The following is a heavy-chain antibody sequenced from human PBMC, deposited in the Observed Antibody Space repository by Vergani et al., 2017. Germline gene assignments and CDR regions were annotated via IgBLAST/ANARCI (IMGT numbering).Heavy chain of an antibody. CDR2: VFHSGSA. V-gene: IGHV4-38-2*02. CDR1: GYSISRGYY. Sequence: QVQLQESGPGLVKPSETLSLTCSVSGYSISRGYYWGWIRQPPGKGLEWIATVFHSGSAYYNPSLRRRVPVSVETSKTQFSLRLTALTAADPAVYYCARQFWVSQGVDAFETGGRGTEVSVSS. CDR3: ARQFWVSQGVDAFET. D-gene: IGHD3-16*01. J-gene: IGHJ3*02.